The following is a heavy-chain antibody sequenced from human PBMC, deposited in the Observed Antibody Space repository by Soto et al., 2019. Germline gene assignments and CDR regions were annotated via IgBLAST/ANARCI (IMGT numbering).Heavy chain of an antibody. D-gene: IGHD2-21*01. Sequence: QVQLVQSGAEVKKPGSSVKVSCKASGGTFSSYAISWVRQAPGQGLEWMGGIIPIFGTANYAQKFQGRVTITADESTSTGYMELRSLRSEDTAVYYCARLLAQYYYYYGMDVWGQGTTVTVSS. V-gene: IGHV1-69*12. CDR2: IIPIFGTA. J-gene: IGHJ6*02. CDR1: GGTFSSYA. CDR3: ARLLAQYYYYYGMDV.